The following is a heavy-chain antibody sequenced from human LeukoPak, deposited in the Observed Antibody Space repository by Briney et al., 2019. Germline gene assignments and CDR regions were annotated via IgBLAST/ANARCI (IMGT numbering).Heavy chain of an antibody. J-gene: IGHJ1*01. D-gene: IGHD2-15*01. V-gene: IGHV4-34*01. CDR1: GGSFSSYY. Sequence: TSETLSLNCGVYGGSFSSYYWSWIRQTPGKGLEWIGEINQSGSTNYNPSLKSRVTISVDTSKNQFSLKLRSVTAADTALYYCARGRVGYCSGGRCCSHGFQDWGQGTLVTVSS. CDR3: ARGRVGYCSGGRCCSHGFQD. CDR2: INQSGST.